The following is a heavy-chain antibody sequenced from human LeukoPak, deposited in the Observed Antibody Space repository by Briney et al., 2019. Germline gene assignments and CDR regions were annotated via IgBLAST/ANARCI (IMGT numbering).Heavy chain of an antibody. CDR2: IHDSGST. CDR1: GDSLSSGGYS. V-gene: IGHV4-30-4*07. D-gene: IGHD6-13*01. Sequence: SETLSLTCAVSGDSLSSGGYSWSWLRQTPGKGLEWIAYIHDSGSTYNNPSLKTRLSISIDTSKNQFSLRLNSVTAADTALYYCARVVAAAGNNWFDPWGQGTLVTVSS. CDR3: ARVVAAAGNNWFDP. J-gene: IGHJ5*02.